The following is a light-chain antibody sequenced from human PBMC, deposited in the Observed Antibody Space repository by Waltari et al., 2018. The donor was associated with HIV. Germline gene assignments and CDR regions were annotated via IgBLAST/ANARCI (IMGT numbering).Light chain of an antibody. J-gene: IGLJ2*01. CDR1: SSDVGSYNY. V-gene: IGLV2-14*01. Sequence: QSALTQPASVSGSPGQSIAISCTGTSSDVGSYNYVSWYQQHPGKAPKLMIYEVSNRPSGVSNRFSGSKSGNTASLTISGLQAEDDADYYCSSYTSSSPVIFGGGTKVTVL. CDR3: SSYTSSSPVI. CDR2: EVS.